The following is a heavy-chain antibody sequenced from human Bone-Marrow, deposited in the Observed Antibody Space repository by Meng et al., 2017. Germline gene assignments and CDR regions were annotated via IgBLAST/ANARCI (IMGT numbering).Heavy chain of an antibody. CDR2: IYYSGST. V-gene: IGHV4-39*07. J-gene: IGHJ6*02. CDR3: AIDSPRSYGMDV. Sequence: SETLSLTCTVSGGSISSSSYYWGWILQPPGKGLEWIGSIYYSGSTYYNPSLKSRVTRSVDTSKNQFSLKLSYVTAADTAVYYCAIDSPRSYGMDVWGQGTMVTVSS. CDR1: GGSISSSSYY.